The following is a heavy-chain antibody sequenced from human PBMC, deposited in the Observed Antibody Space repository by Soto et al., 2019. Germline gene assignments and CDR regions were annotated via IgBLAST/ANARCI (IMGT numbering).Heavy chain of an antibody. CDR1: GGSISSYY. CDR3: AAGGGLPRYY. D-gene: IGHD5-12*01. V-gene: IGHV4-59*12. J-gene: IGHJ4*02. CDR2: IYYSGST. Sequence: PSETLSLTCTVSGGSISSYYWSWIRQPPGKGLEWIGYIYYSGSTNYNPSLKSRVTISADRSKNQFSLKLSSVTAADTAVYYCAAGGGLPRYYWGQGTLVTVSS.